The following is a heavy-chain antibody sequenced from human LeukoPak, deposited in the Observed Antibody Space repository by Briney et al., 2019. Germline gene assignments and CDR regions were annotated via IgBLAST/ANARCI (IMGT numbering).Heavy chain of an antibody. J-gene: IGHJ5*02. CDR3: ASGIAAAVYDP. Sequence: GGSLRLSCAASGFTFSSYSMNWVRQAPGKGLEWVSSISSSSSYIYYADSVKGRFTIYRDNAKNSLYLQMNSLRAEDTAVYYCASGIAAAVYDPWGQGTLVTVSS. CDR2: ISSSSSYI. D-gene: IGHD6-13*01. CDR1: GFTFSSYS. V-gene: IGHV3-21*01.